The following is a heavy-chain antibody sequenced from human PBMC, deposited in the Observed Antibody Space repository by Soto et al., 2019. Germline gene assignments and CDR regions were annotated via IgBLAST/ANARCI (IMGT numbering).Heavy chain of an antibody. Sequence: GESLKISCKGSGYSFTSYWIGWVRQMPGKGLEWMGIIYPGDSDTRYSPSFQGQVTISADKSISTAYLQWSSLKASDTAMYYCARQPYSSSWYYYGMDVWGQGTTVTVSS. CDR1: GYSFTSYW. J-gene: IGHJ6*02. CDR2: IYPGDSDT. CDR3: ARQPYSSSWYYYGMDV. D-gene: IGHD6-13*01. V-gene: IGHV5-51*01.